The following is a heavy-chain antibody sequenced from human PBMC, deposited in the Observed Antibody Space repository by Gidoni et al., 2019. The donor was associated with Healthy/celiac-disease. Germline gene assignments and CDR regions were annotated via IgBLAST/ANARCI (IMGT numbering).Heavy chain of an antibody. Sequence: QVQLVQSGAEVKKPGSSVKVSCKASGGTFSSYAISWVRQAPGQGLEWMGGIIPIFGTANYAQKFQGRVTITADESTSTAYMELSSLRSEDTAVYYCARGQKTYYYDSSGYMYFQHWGQGTLVTVSS. CDR3: ARGQKTYYYDSSGYMYFQH. V-gene: IGHV1-69*01. CDR1: GGTFSSYA. D-gene: IGHD3-22*01. J-gene: IGHJ1*01. CDR2: IIPIFGTA.